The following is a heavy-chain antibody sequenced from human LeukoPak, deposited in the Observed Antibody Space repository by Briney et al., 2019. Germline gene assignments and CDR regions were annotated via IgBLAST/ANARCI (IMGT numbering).Heavy chain of an antibody. D-gene: IGHD2-15*01. Sequence: PSETLSLTCAVYGGSFSGYYWSWIRQPPGKGLEWMGEIKHSGSTNYNPSFKSRVTISVDTSKNQLPLKLSSVPAADTAVYYCARVREYIEWWYWFDPWGQGTLVTVSS. CDR2: IKHSGST. CDR1: GGSFSGYY. CDR3: ARVREYIEWWYWFDP. J-gene: IGHJ5*02. V-gene: IGHV4-34*01.